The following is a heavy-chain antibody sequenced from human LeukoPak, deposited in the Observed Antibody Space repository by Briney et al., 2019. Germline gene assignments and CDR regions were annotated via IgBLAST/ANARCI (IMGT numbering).Heavy chain of an antibody. Sequence: GGSLRLSCAASGFTFSRYWMSWVRQAPGKGLEWVANIKQDGSEKYYVDSVKGRFTISRDNAKNSLYLQMNSLRAEDTAVYYCARALLRFLEWLPLKGAFDIWGQGTMVTVSS. D-gene: IGHD3-3*01. CDR3: ARALLRFLEWLPLKGAFDI. V-gene: IGHV3-7*01. CDR2: IKQDGSEK. J-gene: IGHJ3*02. CDR1: GFTFSRYW.